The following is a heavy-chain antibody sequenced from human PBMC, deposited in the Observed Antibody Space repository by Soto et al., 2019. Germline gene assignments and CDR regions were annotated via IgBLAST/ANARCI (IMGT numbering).Heavy chain of an antibody. CDR3: ARHTHISSFLTAQQYSSFDS. V-gene: IGHV5-51*01. D-gene: IGHD5-18*01. CDR1: GYSFTSYW. CDR2: IYPGDSDT. J-gene: IGHJ5*01. Sequence: GESLKISCKGSGYSFTSYWIGWVRQMPGKGLEWMGIIYPGDSDTRYSPSFQGQVIISADKSVDTAYLQWRSLKASDTAMYYCARHTHISSFLTAQQYSSFDSWCPGPIVT.